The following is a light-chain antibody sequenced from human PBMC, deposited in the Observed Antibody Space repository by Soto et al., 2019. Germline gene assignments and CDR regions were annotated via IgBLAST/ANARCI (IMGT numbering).Light chain of an antibody. J-gene: IGLJ2*01. CDR3: SSYAGSSTFVV. CDR2: EVS. CDR1: RSDVGGYNL. Sequence: QSVLTQPASVSGSPGQSITMSCTGSRSDVGGYNLVSWYQQHPGKAPKLMIYEVSKRPSGVSNRFSGSKSGNTAFLTISGLQAEDEADYYCSSYAGSSTFVVFGGGTQLTVL. V-gene: IGLV2-23*02.